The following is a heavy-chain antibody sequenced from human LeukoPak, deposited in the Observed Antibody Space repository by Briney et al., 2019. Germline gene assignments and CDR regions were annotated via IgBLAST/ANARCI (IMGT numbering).Heavy chain of an antibody. V-gene: IGHV3-48*03. D-gene: IGHD6-19*01. Sequence: PGLSLRLSCSASVVTFSSYEMNWVRQAPGKGLEWVSYISSSGSTIYYADSVKGRFTISRDNAKNSLYLQMNSLRTEDTALYYCAKDRGTGQWLVNPYYFDYWGQGTLVTVSS. CDR3: AKDRGTGQWLVNPYYFDY. J-gene: IGHJ4*02. CDR1: VVTFSSYE. CDR2: ISSSGSTI.